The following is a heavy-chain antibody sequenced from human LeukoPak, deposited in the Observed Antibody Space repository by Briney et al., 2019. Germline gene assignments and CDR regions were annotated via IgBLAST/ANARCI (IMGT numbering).Heavy chain of an antibody. CDR3: AKSYSSTWPSPDVDY. V-gene: IGHV3-23*01. D-gene: IGHD6-13*01. J-gene: IGHJ4*02. CDR2: ISGSGGTT. Sequence: GGSLRLSCAASGFTFSSYAVTWVRQAPGKVLEWVSAISGSGGTTYYADSVKGRFTISRDNSKNTLYLQMNSLRAEDTAVYYCAKSYSSTWPSPDVDYWGQGTLVTVSS. CDR1: GFTFSSYA.